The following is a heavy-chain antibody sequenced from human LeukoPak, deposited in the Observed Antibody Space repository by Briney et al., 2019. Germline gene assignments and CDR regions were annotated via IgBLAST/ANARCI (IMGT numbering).Heavy chain of an antibody. CDR2: VHYSGGT. V-gene: IGHV4-59*08. J-gene: IGHJ5*02. CDR3: AKQSWSLFDP. D-gene: IGHD6-13*01. CDR1: GTSVNTYY. Sequence: SETLSLTCTVSGTSVNTYYWSWIRQPPGKALEWIGFVHYSGGTSSTPSLRGRVTISLDTSKNQFSLRLTSVTAADTAVYYCAKQSWSLFDPCGQGTLVTVSS.